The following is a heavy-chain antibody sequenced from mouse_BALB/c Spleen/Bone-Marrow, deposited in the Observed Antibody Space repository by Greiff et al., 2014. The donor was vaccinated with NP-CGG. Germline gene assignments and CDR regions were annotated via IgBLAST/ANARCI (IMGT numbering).Heavy chain of an antibody. J-gene: IGHJ3*01. V-gene: IGHV14-3*02. CDR1: GFNIKDTY. CDR2: IDPANGNT. Sequence: EVQLQQSGAELVKPGASVKLSCTASGFNIKDTYMHWVKQRPEQGLEWIGRIDPANGNTKYDPKFQGKATITADTSSNTAYLQLSSLTSEDTAVYYCATYYYRSSQFAYWGQGTLLTVSA. CDR3: ATYYYRSSQFAY. D-gene: IGHD1-1*01.